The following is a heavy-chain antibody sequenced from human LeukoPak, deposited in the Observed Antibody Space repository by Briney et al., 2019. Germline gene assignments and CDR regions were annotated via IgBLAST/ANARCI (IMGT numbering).Heavy chain of an antibody. J-gene: IGHJ6*03. Sequence: SETLSLTCTVSGDSISSYYWTWIRQPPGKGLEWIGYIHYNGDTYYNPSVMRQLTISIDTSKSQFSLKLSSVTAADTAVYFCARHSRYYDILTGSMDVWGKGTTVIVSS. CDR3: ARHSRYYDILTGSMDV. V-gene: IGHV4-59*08. D-gene: IGHD3-9*01. CDR2: IHYNGDT. CDR1: GDSISSYY.